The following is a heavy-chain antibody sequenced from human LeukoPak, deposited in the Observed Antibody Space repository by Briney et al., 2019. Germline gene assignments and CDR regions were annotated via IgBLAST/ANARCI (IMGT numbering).Heavy chain of an antibody. V-gene: IGHV3-23*01. J-gene: IGHJ4*01. CDR2: IANSGGST. D-gene: IGHD6-19*01. CDR3: AKDPKSLPVARLVDY. Sequence: PGGSLRLSCAASGFTFSNFAMSWVRQAPGKGLEWVSLIANSGGSTYYADSAKGRFTISRYNSKNTLYLQMNSLRAEDTAVYYCAKDPKSLPVARLVDYWGQGTLVTVSS. CDR1: GFTFSNFA.